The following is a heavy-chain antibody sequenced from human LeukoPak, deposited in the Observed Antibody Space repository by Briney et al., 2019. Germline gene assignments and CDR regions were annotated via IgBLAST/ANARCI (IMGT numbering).Heavy chain of an antibody. CDR1: GGSISISSDY. Sequence: SETLSLTCTVSGGSISISSDYWGWIRQPPGKGLEWIGDIYYSGTTNYNPSLKSRVTMSVDTSKNQFSLKLSSVTAADTAVYYCARGSVGAAAGSFDYWGQGTLVTVSS. CDR3: ARGSVGAAAGSFDY. CDR2: IYYSGTT. V-gene: IGHV4-39*07. D-gene: IGHD6-13*01. J-gene: IGHJ4*02.